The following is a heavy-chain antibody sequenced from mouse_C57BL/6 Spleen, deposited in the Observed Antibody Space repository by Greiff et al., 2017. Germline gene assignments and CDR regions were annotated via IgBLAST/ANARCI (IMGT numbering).Heavy chain of an antibody. J-gene: IGHJ1*03. CDR2: IYPGDGDT. Sequence: QVQLQQSGPELVKPGASVKISCKASGYAFSSSWMNWVKQRPGQGLEWIGRIYPGDGDTNYNGKFKGKATLTADKSSSTAYMQLSSLTSEDSAVYVCARGTRTWYFDVWGTGTTVTVSS. CDR3: ARGTRTWYFDV. CDR1: GYAFSSSW. V-gene: IGHV1-82*01. D-gene: IGHD2-13*01.